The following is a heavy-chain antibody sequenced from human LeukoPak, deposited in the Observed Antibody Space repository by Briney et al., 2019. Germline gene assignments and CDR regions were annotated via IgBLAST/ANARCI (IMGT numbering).Heavy chain of an antibody. CDR2: ISTFNGHT. V-gene: IGHV1-18*01. Sequence: ASVKVSCKASGYTFTTYGISWVRQAPGHGLEWMGWISTFNGHTNYAQSRQDRVTMTTDTSTSTIYMELSSLISDDTAVYYCARGEAPEDKWGQGTLVTVSS. CDR3: ARGEAPEDK. CDR1: GYTFTTYG. J-gene: IGHJ4*02.